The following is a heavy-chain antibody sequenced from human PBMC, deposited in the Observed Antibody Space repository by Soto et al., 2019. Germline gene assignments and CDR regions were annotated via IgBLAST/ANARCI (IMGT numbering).Heavy chain of an antibody. J-gene: IGHJ6*02. V-gene: IGHV4-34*01. CDR2: INQSGSS. CDR3: ARGEITLLGGMDV. Sequence: PSETLSITGTVSVGTFRGYSWGGVRQPPGKGLEWIGEINQSGSSNYHPSLKSRVTISVATSKNQFSLTVNSVTPADTAVYSCARGEITLLGGMDVWGQGTTVTVSS. CDR1: VGTFRGYS. D-gene: IGHD3-10*01.